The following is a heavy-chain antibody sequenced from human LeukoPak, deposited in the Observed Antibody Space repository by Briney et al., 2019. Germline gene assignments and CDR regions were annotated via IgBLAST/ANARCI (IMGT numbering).Heavy chain of an antibody. CDR1: GFTFSSYG. J-gene: IGHJ4*02. CDR2: ISYDGSNK. V-gene: IGHV3-30*18. CDR3: AKDLLTGGFDY. D-gene: IGHD1-14*01. Sequence: GGCLRLSCAASGFTFSSYGMHWVRQAPGQGLEWVAVISYDGSNKYYADSVKGRFTISRDNSKNTLYLQMNSLRAEDTAVYYCAKDLLTGGFDYWGQGTLVTVSS.